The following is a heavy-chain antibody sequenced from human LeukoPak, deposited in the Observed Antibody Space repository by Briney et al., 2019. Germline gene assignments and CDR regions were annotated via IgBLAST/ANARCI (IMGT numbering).Heavy chain of an antibody. CDR2: TYYRSKWYY. V-gene: IGHV6-1*01. CDR1: GDSVSSISVA. Sequence: SQTLSLICAISGDSVSSISVAWNWIRQSPSRGLEWLGRTYYRSKWYYEYAVSVKSRINISPDTSKNQFSLQLTSVTPEDTAVYYCSLARSEYHYGMDVWGQGTTATVSS. J-gene: IGHJ6*02. CDR3: SLARSEYHYGMDV.